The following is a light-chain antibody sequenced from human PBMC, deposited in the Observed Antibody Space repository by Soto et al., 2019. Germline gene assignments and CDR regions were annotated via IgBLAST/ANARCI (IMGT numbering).Light chain of an antibody. CDR3: SSYASGSTHV. J-gene: IGLJ1*01. Sequence: QSVLTQAASVSGSPGQSITISCTGSSSDVGTYNLVSWYQQHPGKAPKLMIYEVSKRPSGVSNRFSGSESGNTASLTISGLQADDEADYYCSSYASGSTHVFGNGTKVTVL. CDR1: SSDVGTYNL. V-gene: IGLV2-23*02. CDR2: EVS.